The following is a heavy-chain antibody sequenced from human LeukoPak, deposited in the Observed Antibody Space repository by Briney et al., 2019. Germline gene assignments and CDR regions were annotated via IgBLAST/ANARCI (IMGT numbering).Heavy chain of an antibody. J-gene: IGHJ1*01. D-gene: IGHD3-10*01. CDR3: AKDRSGSTAEYFQD. Sequence: PGGSLRLSCAASRFTFSSYAMSWVRQAPGKGLEWVSVISGSGYSTYYADSVKGRFTISRDNSKNTLYLQMNSLRAEDTAVYYCAKDRSGSTAEYFQDWGQGTLVTVSS. CDR1: RFTFSSYA. V-gene: IGHV3-23*01. CDR2: ISGSGYST.